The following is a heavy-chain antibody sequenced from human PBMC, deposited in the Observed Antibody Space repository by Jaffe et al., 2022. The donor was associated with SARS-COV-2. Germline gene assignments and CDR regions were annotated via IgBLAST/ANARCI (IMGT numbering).Heavy chain of an antibody. CDR1: GGSISSYY. V-gene: IGHV4-59*01. D-gene: IGHD4-17*01. CDR2: IYYSGST. Sequence: QVQLQESGPGLVKPSETLSLTCTVSGGSISSYYWSWIRQPPGKGLEWIGYIYYSGSTNYNPSLKSRVTISVDTSKNQFSLKLSSVTAADTAVYYCARGKDGAWGQGTLVTVSS. CDR3: ARGKDGA. J-gene: IGHJ5*02.